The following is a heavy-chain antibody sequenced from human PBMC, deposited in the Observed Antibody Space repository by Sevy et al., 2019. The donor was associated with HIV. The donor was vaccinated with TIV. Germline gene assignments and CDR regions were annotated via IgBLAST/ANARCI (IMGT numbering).Heavy chain of an antibody. V-gene: IGHV3-30*18. D-gene: IGHD6-13*01. CDR2: ISHDGSRK. CDR3: AKLIAAASTSDY. Sequence: GGSLRLSCAASGFTFSNYGMHWVRQAPGKGLEWVAVISHDGSRKYYGDSVKGRFTISRDNTKKTLYLQMNSLRAEDTAVYYCAKLIAAASTSDYWGQGILVTVSS. J-gene: IGHJ4*02. CDR1: GFTFSNYG.